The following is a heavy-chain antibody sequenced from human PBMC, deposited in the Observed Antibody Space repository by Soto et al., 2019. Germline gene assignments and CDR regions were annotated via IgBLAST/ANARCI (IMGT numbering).Heavy chain of an antibody. V-gene: IGHV5-51*01. Sequence: LKISCKTSGYSFTSYWIGWVRQMPGKGMEWMGNIYPYDSDTRYSPSFQGQVTISADTSITTAYLQWSGLRASDTAMYFCARHLVGSTRGNFDYWGQGTLVTVS. D-gene: IGHD2-2*01. CDR2: IYPYDSDT. CDR1: GYSFTSYW. J-gene: IGHJ4*01. CDR3: ARHLVGSTRGNFDY.